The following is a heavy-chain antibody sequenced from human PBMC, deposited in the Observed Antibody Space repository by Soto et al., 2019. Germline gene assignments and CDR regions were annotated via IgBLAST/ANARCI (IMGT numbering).Heavy chain of an antibody. D-gene: IGHD3-10*01. CDR3: AKDSLLWFGEPDY. CDR1: GFTFSSYA. V-gene: IGHV3-23*01. J-gene: IGHJ4*02. CDR2: ISGSGGST. Sequence: EVQLLESGGGLVHPEGSLRLSCTASGFTFSSYAMRWVRQAPGQGLEWVSAISGSGGSTYYADSVKGRFTISRDNSKHPLYLQMNRLRAEHTAVYYCAKDSLLWFGEPDYWGQGTLVTVSS.